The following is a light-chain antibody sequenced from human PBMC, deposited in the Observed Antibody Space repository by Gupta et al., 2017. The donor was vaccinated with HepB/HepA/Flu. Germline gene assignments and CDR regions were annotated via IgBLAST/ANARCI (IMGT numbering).Light chain of an antibody. CDR1: SSNIESNT. CDR2: SNN. J-gene: IGLJ2*01. V-gene: IGLV1-44*01. Sequence: QSVLTQPPSASGTPGQRVTISCSGSSSNIESNTVNWYQQRPGTAPKLVIYSNNQRPSGVPDRFSGSKSGTSASLAISGLQAEDEADYYCAAWAGSLNRFVFGGGTKLTVL. CDR3: AAWAGSLNRFV.